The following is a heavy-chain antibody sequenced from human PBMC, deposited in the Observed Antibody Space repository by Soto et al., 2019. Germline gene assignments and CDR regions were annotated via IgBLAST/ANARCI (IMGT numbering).Heavy chain of an antibody. CDR1: GFTFSSYG. V-gene: IGHV3-33*01. CDR3: ARDRGYCSSTSCYPAYYFDY. CDR2: IWYDGSNK. Sequence: QVQLVESGGGVVQPGRSLRLSCAASGFTFSSYGMHWVRQAPGKGLEWVAVIWYDGSNKYYADSVKGRFTISRDNSKKTLYLQMNSLRAEDTAVYYCARDRGYCSSTSCYPAYYFDYWGQGTLVTVSS. D-gene: IGHD2-2*01. J-gene: IGHJ4*02.